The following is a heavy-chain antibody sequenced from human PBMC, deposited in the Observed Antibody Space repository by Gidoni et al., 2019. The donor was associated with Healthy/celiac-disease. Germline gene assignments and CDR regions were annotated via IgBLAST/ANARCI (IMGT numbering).Heavy chain of an antibody. CDR1: GGSISSYY. J-gene: IGHJ5*02. CDR3: ATSAAGSAWFDP. V-gene: IGHV4-59*01. D-gene: IGHD6-13*01. CDR2: IYYSGST. Sequence: QVQLQESGPGLVKPSETLSLTCTVSGGSISSYYWSWIRQPPGKGLEWIGYIYYSGSTKYNPALKSRVTISVDTSKNQFSLKLSSVTAADTAVYYCATSAAGSAWFDPWGQGTLVTVSA.